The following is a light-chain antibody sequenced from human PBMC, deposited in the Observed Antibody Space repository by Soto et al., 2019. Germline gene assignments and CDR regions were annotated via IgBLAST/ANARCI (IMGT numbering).Light chain of an antibody. CDR3: CSYAGTRV. V-gene: IGLV2-11*01. Sequence: QSALTQPRSVSGSPGQSVTISCTGTSSDVGGYNYVSWYQQHPGKAPKLMIYDVSKRPSRVPDRFSGSKSGNTASLTISGLQAEDEADYYCCSYAGTRVFGGGTKLTVL. CDR2: DVS. CDR1: SSDVGGYNY. J-gene: IGLJ3*02.